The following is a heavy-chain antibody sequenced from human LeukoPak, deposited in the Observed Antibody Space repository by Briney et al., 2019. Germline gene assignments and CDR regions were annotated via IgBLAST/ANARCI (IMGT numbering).Heavy chain of an antibody. J-gene: IGHJ5*02. V-gene: IGHV3-21*01. D-gene: IGHD3-10*01. CDR3: ARHLYYGSGSYYKLGGFDP. Sequence: PGGSLRLSCAASEFTFSSYSMNWVRQAPGKGLEWVSSISSSSSYIYYADSVKGRFTISRDNAKNSLSLQMNSLRAEDTAVYYCARHLYYGSGSYYKLGGFDPWGQGTLVTVSS. CDR1: EFTFSSYS. CDR2: ISSSSSYI.